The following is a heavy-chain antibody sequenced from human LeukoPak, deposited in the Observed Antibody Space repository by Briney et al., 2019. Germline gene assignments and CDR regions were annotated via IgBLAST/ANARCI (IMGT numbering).Heavy chain of an antibody. Sequence: GGSLRLSCTASGFTFGDYSMSWVRQAPGKGLEWVGFIRSKAYGGTTECAASVKGRFTISRDDSESIAYLQMNSLKAEDTAVYYCTRETYSYASGSYSVYWGQGTLVTVSS. CDR1: GFTFGDYS. J-gene: IGHJ4*02. CDR2: IRSKAYGGTT. D-gene: IGHD3-10*01. V-gene: IGHV3-49*04. CDR3: TRETYSYASGSYSVY.